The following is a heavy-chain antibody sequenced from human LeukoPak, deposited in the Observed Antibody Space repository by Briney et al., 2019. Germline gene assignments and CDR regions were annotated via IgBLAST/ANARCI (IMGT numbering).Heavy chain of an antibody. D-gene: IGHD6-13*01. CDR1: GGSISSSSYY. CDR2: IYYSGST. Sequence: KTSETLSLTCTVSGGSISSSSYYWGWIRQPPGKGLEWIGSIYYSGSTYYNPSLKSRVSISVDTSKNQFSLKRSSVTAADTAVYYCARPRVYSSSWESQVWFDPWGQGTLVTVSS. CDR3: ARPRVYSSSWESQVWFDP. J-gene: IGHJ5*02. V-gene: IGHV4-39*01.